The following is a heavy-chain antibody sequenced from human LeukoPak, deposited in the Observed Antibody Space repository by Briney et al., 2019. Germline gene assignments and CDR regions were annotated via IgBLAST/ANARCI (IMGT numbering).Heavy chain of an antibody. CDR3: AKDNAGSDSGYYPD. D-gene: IGHD3-22*01. Sequence: GRSLRLSCAASGFTFDDYAMHWVRQAPGKGLEWVSGISWNSGSIGYADSVKGRFTISRDNAKNSLYLQMNSLRAEDTALYCCAKDNAGSDSGYYPDWGQGTLVTVSS. J-gene: IGHJ4*02. CDR2: ISWNSGSI. CDR1: GFTFDDYA. V-gene: IGHV3-9*01.